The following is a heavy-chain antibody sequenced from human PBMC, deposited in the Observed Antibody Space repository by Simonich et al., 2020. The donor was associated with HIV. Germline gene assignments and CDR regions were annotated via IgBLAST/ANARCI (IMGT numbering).Heavy chain of an antibody. CDR2: INHSGST. D-gene: IGHD4-17*01. CDR1: GGSFSGYY. CDR3: ARRHPTTVTTPYFDY. V-gene: IGHV4-34*01. Sequence: QVQLQQWGAGLLKPSETLSLPCAVYGGSFSGYYWSWIRQPPGKGLEWIGEINHSGSTNDNPSLKSRVTISVDTSKNQFSLKLSSVTAADTAVYYCARRHPTTVTTPYFDYWGQGTLVTVSS. J-gene: IGHJ4*02.